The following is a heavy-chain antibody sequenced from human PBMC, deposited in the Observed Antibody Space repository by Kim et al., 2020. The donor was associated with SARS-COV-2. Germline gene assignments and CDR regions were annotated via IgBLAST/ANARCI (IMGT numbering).Heavy chain of an antibody. CDR1: GFTFSDYA. CDR3: AKKENIAGAGKIFDY. CDR2: ISCLGSST. Sequence: GGSLRLSCVASGFTFSDYAMFWVRQAPGKGLEWVAAISCLGSSTYYPDSVKGRFTISRDNSKNTLYLQMNSLGPEDTATFYCAKKENIAGAGKIFDYWGQPTLVTLSS. D-gene: IGHD6-19*01. V-gene: IGHV3-23*01. J-gene: IGHJ4*02.